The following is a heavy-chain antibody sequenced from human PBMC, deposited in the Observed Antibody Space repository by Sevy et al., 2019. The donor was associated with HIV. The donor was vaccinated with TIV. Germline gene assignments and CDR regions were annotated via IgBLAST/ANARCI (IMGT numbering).Heavy chain of an antibody. J-gene: IGHJ4*02. V-gene: IGHV1-2*02. CDR1: GSTFSGHH. CDR3: ARHTNFYFDY. Sequence: ASVKVSCKVSGSTFSGHHMHWVRQAPRQGLEWMGWINPKSGGTNYAQKFQGRVTVTRDTSITTVYMELNRLRSDDTAVYYCARHTNFYFDYWGQGTLVTVSS. CDR2: INPKSGGT. D-gene: IGHD2-8*01.